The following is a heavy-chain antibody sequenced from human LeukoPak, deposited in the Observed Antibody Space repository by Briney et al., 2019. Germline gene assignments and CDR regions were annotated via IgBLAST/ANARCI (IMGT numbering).Heavy chain of an antibody. D-gene: IGHD5-18*01. CDR3: ARAQRGYSYGRIDY. Sequence: SETLSLTCAVYGGSFSGYYWSWIRQPPGKGLEWIGEINHSGSTNYNPSLKSRVTISVDTSKNQFSLKLSSVTAAVTAVYYCARAQRGYSYGRIDYWGQGTLVTVSS. CDR1: GGSFSGYY. V-gene: IGHV4-34*01. J-gene: IGHJ4*02. CDR2: INHSGST.